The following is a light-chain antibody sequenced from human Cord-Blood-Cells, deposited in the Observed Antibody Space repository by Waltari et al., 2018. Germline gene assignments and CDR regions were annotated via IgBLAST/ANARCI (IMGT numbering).Light chain of an antibody. J-gene: IGKJ2*01. V-gene: IGKV3-20*01. CDR2: GAS. CDR1: QSVSSSY. Sequence: EIVLTQSPGTLSLSHGERATLSCRASQSVSSSYLAWYQQKPGQAPRLLIYGASRATGIPDRFSGSGSGTDFTLTISRLEPEDFAVYYCQQYGSSPYTFGQGTKLEIK. CDR3: QQYGSSPYT.